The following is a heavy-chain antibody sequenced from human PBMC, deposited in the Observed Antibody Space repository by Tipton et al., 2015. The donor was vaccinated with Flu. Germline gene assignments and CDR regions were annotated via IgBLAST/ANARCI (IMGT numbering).Heavy chain of an antibody. CDR2: IYPGDSDT. J-gene: IGHJ6*02. Sequence: QLVQSGAEVKKPGESLKISCKGSGYSFTSYWIGWVRQMPGKGLEWMGIIYPGDSDTRYSPSFQGQVTISADKSISTAYLQWSSLKASDTAMYYCARGPWYYDFWSGYYHYYYGMDVWGQGTTVTVSS. CDR3: ARGPWYYDFWSGYYHYYYGMDV. CDR1: GYSFTSYW. V-gene: IGHV5-51*01. D-gene: IGHD3-3*01.